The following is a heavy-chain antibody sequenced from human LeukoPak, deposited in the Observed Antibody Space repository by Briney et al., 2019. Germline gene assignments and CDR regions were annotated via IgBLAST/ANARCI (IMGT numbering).Heavy chain of an antibody. V-gene: IGHV4-38-2*01. CDR3: ARHVPAIYDFWSGYSAIDY. J-gene: IGHJ4*02. Sequence: PSETLSLTCAVSGYSISSGYYWGWIRQPPGKGLEWIGSVYHSGSTFYNPSLKSRVTISVDTSENQFSLRLSSVTAADTAVYYCARHVPAIYDFWSGYSAIDYWGQGTLVTVSS. CDR2: VYHSGST. CDR1: GYSISSGYY. D-gene: IGHD3-3*01.